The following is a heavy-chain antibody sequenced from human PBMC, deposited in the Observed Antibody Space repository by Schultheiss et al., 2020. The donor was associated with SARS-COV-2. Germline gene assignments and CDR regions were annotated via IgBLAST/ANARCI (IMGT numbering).Heavy chain of an antibody. CDR1: GGSISSSGHY. V-gene: IGHV4-31*03. CDR2: IYYSGST. J-gene: IGHJ4*02. Sequence: SETLSLTCTVSGGSISSSGHYWSWIRQHPGKGLEWIGYIYYSGSTYYNPSLKSRVTISVDTSKNQFSLNLDSVTAADTAVYFCARRISWSGHFVFDYWGPGILVTVSS. CDR3: ARRISWSGHFVFDY. D-gene: IGHD3-3*01.